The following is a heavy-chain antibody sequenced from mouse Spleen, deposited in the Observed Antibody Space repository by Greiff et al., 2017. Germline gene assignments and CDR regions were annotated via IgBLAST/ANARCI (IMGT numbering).Heavy chain of an antibody. CDR2: INPYNGGT. J-gene: IGHJ3*01. CDR1: GYTFTDYY. D-gene: IGHD6-5*01. Sequence: VQLQQSGPVLVKPGASVKMSCKASGYTFTDYYMNWVKQSHGKSLEWIGVINPYNGGTSYNQKFKGKATLTVDKSSSTAYMELNSLTSEDSAVYYCARSPYAPFAYWGQGTLVTVSA. CDR3: ARSPYAPFAY. V-gene: IGHV1-19*01.